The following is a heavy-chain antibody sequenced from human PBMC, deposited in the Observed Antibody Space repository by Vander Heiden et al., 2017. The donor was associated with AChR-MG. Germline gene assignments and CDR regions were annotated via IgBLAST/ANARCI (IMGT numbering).Heavy chain of an antibody. V-gene: IGHV3-48*01. CDR1: GFTFRSYS. D-gene: IGHD6-13*01. CDR3: ARDRSSSWYTKLDYFDY. J-gene: IGHJ4*02. CDR2: ISSSSSTI. Sequence: VQLVESGGGLVQPGGSLRLSCAASGFTFRSYSMNGVRQAPGKGLEWVSYISSSSSTIYYADSVKGRFTISRDNAKNSLYLQMNSLRAEDTAVYYCARDRSSSWYTKLDYFDYWGQGTLVTVSS.